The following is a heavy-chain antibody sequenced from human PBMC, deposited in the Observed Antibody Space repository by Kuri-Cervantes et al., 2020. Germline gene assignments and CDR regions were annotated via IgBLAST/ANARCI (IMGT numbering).Heavy chain of an antibody. CDR1: GYTFTGYY. CDR2: ISAYNGDT. V-gene: IGHV1-18*04. D-gene: IGHD3-10*01. CDR3: AREAPFYGSGNYLVPPDY. J-gene: IGHJ4*02. Sequence: ASVKVSCKASGYTFTGYYMHWVRQAPGQGLEWMGWISAYNGDTKYAQNLQGRVTMTTDTSTSTAYMELRSLRSDDTAVYYCAREAPFYGSGNYLVPPDYWGQGTLVTVSS.